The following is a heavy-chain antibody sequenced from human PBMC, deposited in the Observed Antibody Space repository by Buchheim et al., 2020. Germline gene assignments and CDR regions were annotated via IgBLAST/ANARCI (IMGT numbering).Heavy chain of an antibody. Sequence: QVQLQESGPGLVKPSGTLSLPCAVSGGSISSSNWWSWVRQPPGKGLEWIGEIYHSGSTNFNPSLKSRVTISVDTSKHQFSLKLSSVTAADTAVYYCARDAGAAAAPLTGLDYWGQGTL. J-gene: IGHJ4*02. CDR2: IYHSGST. CDR1: GGSISSSNW. D-gene: IGHD1-14*01. CDR3: ARDAGAAAAPLTGLDY. V-gene: IGHV4-4*02.